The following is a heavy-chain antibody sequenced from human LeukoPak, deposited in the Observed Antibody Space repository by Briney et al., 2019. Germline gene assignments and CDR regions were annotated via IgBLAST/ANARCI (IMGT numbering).Heavy chain of an antibody. CDR1: GFTFSSYT. Sequence: GGSLRLSCAASGFTFSSYTMNWVRQAPGKGLEWVSSISSSSAYISYADSVKGRFTISRDNAKNSLYLQMHSLGVEDTGVYYCAKGLWASTVGATGIFFDYWGQGIQVTVSS. J-gene: IGHJ4*02. V-gene: IGHV3-21*03. D-gene: IGHD1-26*01. CDR2: ISSSSAYI. CDR3: AKGLWASTVGATGIFFDY.